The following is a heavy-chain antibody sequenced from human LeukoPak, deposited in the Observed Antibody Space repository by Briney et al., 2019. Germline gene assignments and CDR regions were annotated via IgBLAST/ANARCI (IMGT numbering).Heavy chain of an antibody. CDR1: GFSFSDYA. CDR3: AKDGLSYDPSTHIYHVDH. J-gene: IGHJ1*01. D-gene: IGHD3-22*01. Sequence: GGSLRLSCAASGFSFSDYAMVWVRQAPRKGLEWVSGISSGGQDATFYADAVKGRFTVSRDNSKNTLYLQMNFLRVEDTALYYCAKDGLSYDPSTHIYHVDHWGQGTLVTVSS. CDR2: ISSGGQDAT. V-gene: IGHV3-23*01.